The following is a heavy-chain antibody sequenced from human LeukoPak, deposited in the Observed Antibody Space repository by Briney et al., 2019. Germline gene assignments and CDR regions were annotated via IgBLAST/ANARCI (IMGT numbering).Heavy chain of an antibody. J-gene: IGHJ4*02. V-gene: IGHV3-7*01. Sequence: GGSLRLSCAASGLTFNNYWMSWVRQAPGKGLEWVANIKQDGSETYYVDSVKGRFTISRDNAKNSLFLQMNSLTAEDTAVDYYARDQIEVVGSSGYRGAWDYWGQGTLVIVSS. CDR1: GLTFNNYW. CDR2: IKQDGSET. D-gene: IGHD6-13*01. CDR3: ARDQIEVVGSSGYRGAWDY.